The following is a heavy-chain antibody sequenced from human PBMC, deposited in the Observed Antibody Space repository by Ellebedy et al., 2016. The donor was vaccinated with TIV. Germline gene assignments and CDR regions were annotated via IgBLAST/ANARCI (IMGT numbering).Heavy chain of an antibody. CDR2: ISAYNGNT. CDR1: GYTLTELS. CDR3: ARDRKTFYYDSTGYYYPLLDY. D-gene: IGHD3-22*01. V-gene: IGHV1-18*01. J-gene: IGHJ4*02. Sequence: ASVKVSCKVSGYTLTELSMHWVRQAPGQGLEWMGWISAYNGNTNYAQKFQGRVTVTTDTSTSTAYMELRSLRSDDPAVYYCARDRKTFYYDSTGYYYPLLDYWGQGTLVTVSS.